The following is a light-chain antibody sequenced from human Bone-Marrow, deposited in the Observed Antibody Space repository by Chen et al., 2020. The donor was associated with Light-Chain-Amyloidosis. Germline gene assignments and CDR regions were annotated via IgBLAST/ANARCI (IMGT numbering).Light chain of an antibody. V-gene: IGKV3-20*01. CDR1: QTISSNY. J-gene: IGKJ4*01. Sequence: EIVLTQSPRTLSLSPGEGANLSCRASQTISSNYFTWYQQKFGQAPRLLIYGSSSRATGIPDRFTGSGSGTDFTLNINRLEPEDFAMYYCQQYGTSPLTFGGGTKVEIK. CDR3: QQYGTSPLT. CDR2: GSS.